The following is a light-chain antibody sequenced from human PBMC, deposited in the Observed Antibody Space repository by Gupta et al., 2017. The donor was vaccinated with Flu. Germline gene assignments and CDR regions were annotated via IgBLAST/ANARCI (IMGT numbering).Light chain of an antibody. CDR2: LGS. V-gene: IGKV2-28*01. J-gene: IGKJ4*01. Sequence: PVTPGEPASISCRSSQSLLRNGYNYLNWNLQRPGQSPQVLVYLGSSRASGVPDRFTGSGSGTXFTLTIXNVEAEDVGVYYCRQALQFPITFGXGTMVEIK. CDR3: RQALQFPIT. CDR1: QSLLRNGYNY.